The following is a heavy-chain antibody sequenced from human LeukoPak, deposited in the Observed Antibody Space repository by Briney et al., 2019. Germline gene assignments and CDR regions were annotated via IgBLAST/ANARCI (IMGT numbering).Heavy chain of an antibody. J-gene: IGHJ3*02. CDR1: GGSFSGYY. CDR3: ARVTLNSIYYYDSSGYRDAFDI. Sequence: PSETLSLTCVVYGGSFSGYYWSWIRQPPGKGLEWIGEINHSGSTNYNPSLKSRVTISVDTSKNQFSLKLSSVTAADTAVYYCARVTLNSIYYYDSSGYRDAFDIWGQGTMVTVSS. V-gene: IGHV4-34*01. D-gene: IGHD3-22*01. CDR2: INHSGST.